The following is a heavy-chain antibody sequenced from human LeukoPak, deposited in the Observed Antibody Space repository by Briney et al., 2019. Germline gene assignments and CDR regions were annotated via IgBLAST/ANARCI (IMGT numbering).Heavy chain of an antibody. CDR3: ARGTYGNYYFDY. V-gene: IGHV3-66*02. CDR1: GFTVSGDY. CDR2: IYSGGST. D-gene: IGHD3-10*01. Sequence: GGSLRLSCAASGFTVSGDYMSWVRQAPGKGLEWVSVIYSGGSTYYADSVKGRFTISRDNSKNTLFLQMNSLRPEDTAVYYCARGTYGNYYFDYWGQGTLVTVSS. J-gene: IGHJ4*02.